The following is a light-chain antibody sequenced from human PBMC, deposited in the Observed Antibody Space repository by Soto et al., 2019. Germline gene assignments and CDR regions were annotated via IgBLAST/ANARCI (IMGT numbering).Light chain of an antibody. CDR3: QQYSNWPT. CDR1: QSVSSY. CDR2: GPS. Sequence: EIVLTQSPATLSLSPGERATLSCRASQSVSSYLAWYQQKSGQAPRLLIYGPSTRAKGIPARFSASGSGTEFTLTISSLQSEDFAVYFCQQYSNWPTFGQGTKVDIK. V-gene: IGKV3-15*01. J-gene: IGKJ1*01.